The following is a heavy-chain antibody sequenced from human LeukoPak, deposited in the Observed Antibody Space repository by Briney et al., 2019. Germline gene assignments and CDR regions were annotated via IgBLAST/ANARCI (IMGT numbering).Heavy chain of an antibody. CDR3: STLMVRGVR. V-gene: IGHV3-15*01. Sequence: GGSLRLSCAASGFTFSNAWMSWVRQAPGKGLEWVGRIKSKSDGGTTEYIAPVKGRFTISRDDSKNTLYLQMNSLKTEDTAVYYCSTLMVRGVRGGQGTLVTVSS. CDR2: IKSKSDGGTT. J-gene: IGHJ4*02. CDR1: GFTFSNAW. D-gene: IGHD3-10*01.